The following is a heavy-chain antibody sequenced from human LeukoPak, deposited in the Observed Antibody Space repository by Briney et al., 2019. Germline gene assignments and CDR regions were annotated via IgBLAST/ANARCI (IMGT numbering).Heavy chain of an antibody. CDR2: IYTSGST. J-gene: IGHJ6*02. V-gene: IGHV4-61*02. D-gene: IGHD3-16*01. Sequence: SQTLSLTCTVSGGSIGSGSYYWSWIRQPAGKGLEWIGRIYTSGSTNYNPSLKSRVTISVDTSKNQFSLKLSSVTAADTAVYYCARGDYDYVWGSFLSLDVWGQGTTVTVSS. CDR3: ARGDYDYVWGSFLSLDV. CDR1: GGSIGSGSYY.